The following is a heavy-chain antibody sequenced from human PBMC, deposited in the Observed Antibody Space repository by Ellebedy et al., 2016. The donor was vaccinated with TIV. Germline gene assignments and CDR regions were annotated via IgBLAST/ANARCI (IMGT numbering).Heavy chain of an antibody. CDR3: ARGSDIQLPHY. J-gene: IGHJ4*02. Sequence: ASVKVSCXASGYIFSSYDINWVRQATGQGLEWMGWMNPNSGDTGYAQRFQGRVTMTRNTSINTAYMELSSLRSDDTAVYYCARGSDIQLPHYWGQGTLVTVSS. D-gene: IGHD2-15*01. CDR2: MNPNSGDT. CDR1: GYIFSSYD. V-gene: IGHV1-8*01.